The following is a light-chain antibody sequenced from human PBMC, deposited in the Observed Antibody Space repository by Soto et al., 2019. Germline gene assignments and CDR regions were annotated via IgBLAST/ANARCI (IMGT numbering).Light chain of an antibody. CDR1: QSVSSSY. CDR3: QQYGSSPPYT. J-gene: IGKJ2*01. CDR2: GAS. Sequence: EIVLTQSPGTLSLSPGERATLSCRASQSVSSSYLAWYQQKPGQAPRLLIYGASSRATGIPDRFSGSGSGTDFTLTISRLEHEGFAVYYCQQYGSSPPYTFGQGTKLEIK. V-gene: IGKV3-20*01.